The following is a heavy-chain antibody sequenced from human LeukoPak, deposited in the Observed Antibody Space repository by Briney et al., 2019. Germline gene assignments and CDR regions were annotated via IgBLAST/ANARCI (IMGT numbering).Heavy chain of an antibody. J-gene: IGHJ4*02. CDR1: GYTFTSYG. CDR2: ISAYNGNT. Sequence: ASVKVSCKASGYTFTSYGISWVRQAPGQGLEWMGWISAYNGNTNYAQKLQGRVTMTTDTSTSTAYMELRSLRSDDTAVYYCARAPYSYGSPFGFDYWGQGTLVTVSS. V-gene: IGHV1-18*01. CDR3: ARAPYSYGSPFGFDY. D-gene: IGHD5-18*01.